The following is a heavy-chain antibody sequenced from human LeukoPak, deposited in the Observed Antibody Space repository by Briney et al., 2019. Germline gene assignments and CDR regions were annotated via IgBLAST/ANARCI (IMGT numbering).Heavy chain of an antibody. CDR2: ICSSRSYI. J-gene: IGHJ4*02. CDR1: GFTFSSYS. Sequence: GGSLTLSCAPSGFTFSSYSMNWVRQAPGRGLEWVSSICSSRSYIYYADSVKGRFNISRDNAKHSLYLQMNSLRAEDTAVYYRARTLGGYSYGYVGYYFDYWGQGTLVTVSS. D-gene: IGHD5-18*01. V-gene: IGHV3-21*01. CDR3: ARTLGGYSYGYVGYYFDY.